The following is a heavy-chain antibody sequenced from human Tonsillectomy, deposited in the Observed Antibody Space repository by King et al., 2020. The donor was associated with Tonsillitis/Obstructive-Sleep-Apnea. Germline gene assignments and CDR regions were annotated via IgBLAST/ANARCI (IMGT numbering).Heavy chain of an antibody. Sequence: VQLVESGGGLVQPGRSLRLSCTASGFTFGDYAMSWVRQAPGKGLEWVGFIRSKGYGETTEYAASVKGRFTISRDDSKSIAYLQMNSLKTEDTAVYYCTRVQWFGNENPHINWFDPWGQGTLVTVTS. CDR2: IRSKGYGETT. D-gene: IGHD3-10*01. J-gene: IGHJ5*02. CDR1: GFTFGDYA. V-gene: IGHV3-49*04. CDR3: TRVQWFGNENPHINWFDP.